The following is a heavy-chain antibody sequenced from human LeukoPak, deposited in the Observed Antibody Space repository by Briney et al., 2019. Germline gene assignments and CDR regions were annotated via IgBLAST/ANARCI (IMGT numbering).Heavy chain of an antibody. D-gene: IGHD4-17*01. CDR1: GFTFSSYA. Sequence: GGSLRLSCAASGFTFSSYAMSWVRQAPGKGLEWVSAISGSGGSTYYADSAKGRFTISRDNSKNTLYLQMNSLRAEDTAVYYCAKAKGPMTTVTTTDYWGQGTLVTVSS. V-gene: IGHV3-23*01. CDR3: AKAKGPMTTVTTTDY. CDR2: ISGSGGST. J-gene: IGHJ4*02.